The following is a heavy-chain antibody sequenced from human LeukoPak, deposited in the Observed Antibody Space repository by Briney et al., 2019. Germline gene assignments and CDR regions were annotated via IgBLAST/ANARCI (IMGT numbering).Heavy chain of an antibody. CDR1: GGTFSSYA. V-gene: IGHV1-69*13. J-gene: IGHJ5*02. Sequence: ASVKVPCKASGGTFSSYAISWVRQAPGQGLEWMGGIIPIFGTANYAQKFQGRVTITADESTSTAYMELSSLRSEDTAVYYCATHQGYYYGSGSYYHWFDPWGQGTLVTVSS. CDR2: IIPIFGTA. D-gene: IGHD3-10*01. CDR3: ATHQGYYYGSGSYYHWFDP.